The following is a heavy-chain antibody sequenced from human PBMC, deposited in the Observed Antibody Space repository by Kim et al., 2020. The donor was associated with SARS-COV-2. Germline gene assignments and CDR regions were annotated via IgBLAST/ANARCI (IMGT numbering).Heavy chain of an antibody. J-gene: IGHJ4*02. D-gene: IGHD6-13*01. CDR2: IYYSGST. V-gene: IGHV4-39*01. CDR1: GGSISSSSYY. Sequence: SETLSLTCTVSGGSISSSSYYWGWIRQPPGKGLEWIGSIYYSGSTYYNPSLKSRVTISVDTSKNQFSLKLSSVTAADTAVYYCASVVAAAGTPPYFDYWGQGTLVTVSS. CDR3: ASVVAAAGTPPYFDY.